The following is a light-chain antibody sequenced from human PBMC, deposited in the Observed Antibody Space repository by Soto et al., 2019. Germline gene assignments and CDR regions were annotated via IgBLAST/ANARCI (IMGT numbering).Light chain of an antibody. CDR1: SSDVGGYNY. CDR2: EVN. J-gene: IGLJ3*02. CDR3: SSSTSSSTLV. V-gene: IGLV2-14*01. Sequence: QSALTQPASVSGSPGQSITISCTGTSSDVGGYNYVSWYQQHPGKAPKLMIYEVNNRPSGVSNRFSGSKSANTASLTISGLQAEDEADYYCSSSTSSSTLVFGGGTKVTVL.